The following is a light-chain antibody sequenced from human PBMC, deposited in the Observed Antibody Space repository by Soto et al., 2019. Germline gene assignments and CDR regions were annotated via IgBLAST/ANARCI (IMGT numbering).Light chain of an antibody. CDR2: DAY. CDR1: QSISTF. V-gene: IGKV1-5*01. Sequence: DIQMNQSPSTLSASAGDTVTITCRASQSISTFLAWYQQKPGKAQRLLIFDAYSLKTGVPPRFSGSGSGTEFSLTIRSLQPDDFATYYCQQYDSYSWTVGQGTKVDIK. J-gene: IGKJ1*01. CDR3: QQYDSYSWT.